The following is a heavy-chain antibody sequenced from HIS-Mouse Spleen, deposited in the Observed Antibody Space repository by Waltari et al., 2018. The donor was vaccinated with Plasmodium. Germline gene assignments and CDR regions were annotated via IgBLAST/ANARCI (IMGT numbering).Heavy chain of an antibody. V-gene: IGHV3-7*01. J-gene: IGHJ2*01. Sequence: EVQLVESGGGLVQRGGVLRLSGAAAGFPFSSYWLGWVRQAPGKGLEWVANIEQDGSEKYYVDSVKGRFTISRDNAKNSLYLQMNSLRAEDTAVYYCASSWYWYFDLWGRGTLVTVSS. CDR1: GFPFSSYW. CDR2: IEQDGSEK. CDR3: ASSWYWYFDL. D-gene: IGHD6-13*01.